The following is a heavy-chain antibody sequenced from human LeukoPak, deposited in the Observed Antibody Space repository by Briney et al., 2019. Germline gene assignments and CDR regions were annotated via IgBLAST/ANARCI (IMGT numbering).Heavy chain of an antibody. Sequence: GASVKVSCKASGYTFTSYDINWVRQATGQGLEWMGWMNPNSGNTGYAQKFQGRVTMTRNTSISTAYMELSSLRSEDTAVYYCATQLAAAGNYYFDYWGQGTLVTVSS. D-gene: IGHD6-13*01. CDR2: MNPNSGNT. CDR3: ATQLAAAGNYYFDY. J-gene: IGHJ4*02. CDR1: GYTFTSYD. V-gene: IGHV1-8*01.